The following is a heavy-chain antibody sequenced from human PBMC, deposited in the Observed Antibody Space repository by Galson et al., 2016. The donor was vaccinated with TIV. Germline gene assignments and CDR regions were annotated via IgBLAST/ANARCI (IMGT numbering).Heavy chain of an antibody. CDR2: INPKTGGT. CDR1: GYTFTDYF. J-gene: IGHJ1*01. V-gene: IGHV1-2*02. D-gene: IGHD3-22*01. CDR3: AKDDYNENTGYYYVQK. Sequence: SVKVSCKASGYTFTDYFMHWVRQAPGQGLEWVGWINPKTGGTSYAQKFQGRVTMTRDTSISTVSMELSSLRSDDSAMYFCAKDDYNENTGYYYVQKWGQGTLVTVSS.